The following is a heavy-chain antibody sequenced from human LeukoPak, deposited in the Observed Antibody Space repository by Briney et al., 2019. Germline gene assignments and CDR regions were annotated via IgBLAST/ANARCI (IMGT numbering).Heavy chain of an antibody. J-gene: IGHJ4*02. CDR2: ISGIGSRT. CDR1: GFTFTTYN. CDR3: AKTRITMVRGEID. V-gene: IGHV3-23*01. D-gene: IGHD3-10*01. Sequence: GGSLNLSWETSGFTFTTYNMSWFRRAPGKGLDWVSGISGIGSRTYYADSVEGRLTISRDNSKNTVNLQMNSLRAEDTAVYYCAKTRITMVRGEIDWGQGTLVTVSS.